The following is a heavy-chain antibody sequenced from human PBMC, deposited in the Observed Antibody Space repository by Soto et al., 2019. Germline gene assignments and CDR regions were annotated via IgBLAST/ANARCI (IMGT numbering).Heavy chain of an antibody. CDR3: ARGAGKGYSSGYYYKVWGMDV. V-gene: IGHV4-34*01. Sequence: QVQLQQWGAGLLKPSETLSLTCAVYGGSFSGYYWSWIRQPPGKGLEWIGEINHSGSTNYNPSLKSRVTIAVDTSKNQFSLKLSSVTAADTAVYYCARGAGKGYSSGYYYKVWGMDVGGQGTTVTVSS. D-gene: IGHD3-22*01. CDR1: GGSFSGYY. CDR2: INHSGST. J-gene: IGHJ6*02.